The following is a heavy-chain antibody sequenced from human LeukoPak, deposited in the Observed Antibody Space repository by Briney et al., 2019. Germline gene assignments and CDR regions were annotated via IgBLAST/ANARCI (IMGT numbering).Heavy chain of an antibody. J-gene: IGHJ3*02. CDR2: ISSSGSTI. D-gene: IGHD2-2*01. CDR3: AKGVGGYCSSTSCYDDAFDI. V-gene: IGHV3-48*04. CDR1: GFTFSSYR. Sequence: SGGSLRLSCAASGFTFSSYRMNWVRQAPGKGLEWVSFISSSGSTIYYADSVKGRFTISRDNAKNSLYLQMNSLRAEDTAVYYCAKGVGGYCSSTSCYDDAFDIWGQGTMVTVSS.